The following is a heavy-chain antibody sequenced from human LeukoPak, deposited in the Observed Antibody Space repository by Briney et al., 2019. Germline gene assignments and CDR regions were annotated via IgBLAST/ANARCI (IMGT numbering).Heavy chain of an antibody. Sequence: KSSETLSLTCNVSGDVISSGGYYWNWFRQPPGKGLEWIGYIYHSGSTYYNPSLKSRVTISVDRSKNQFSLKLSSVTAADTAVYYCARGALYDYWGQGTLVTVSS. D-gene: IGHD2-2*02. CDR2: IYHSGST. CDR1: GDVISSGGYY. V-gene: IGHV4-30-2*01. J-gene: IGHJ4*02. CDR3: ARGALYDY.